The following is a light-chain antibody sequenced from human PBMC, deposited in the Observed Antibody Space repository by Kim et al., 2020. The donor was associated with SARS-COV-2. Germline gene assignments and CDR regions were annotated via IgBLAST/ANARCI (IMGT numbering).Light chain of an antibody. CDR3: QQYYSTPPS. CDR1: QTVLYNSNNKNY. CDR2: GAS. J-gene: IGKJ2*03. Sequence: RATLNCKSSQTVLYNSNNKNYLAWYQQKPGQAPKLLIYGASIRECGVSDRFSGSGSETDFTLTISSLQAEDVAVYYCQQYYSTPPSFGQGTKLEI. V-gene: IGKV4-1*01.